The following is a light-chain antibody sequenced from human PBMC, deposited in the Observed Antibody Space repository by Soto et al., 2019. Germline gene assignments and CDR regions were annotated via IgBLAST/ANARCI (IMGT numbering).Light chain of an antibody. Sequence: EFVLTQSPGTLSLSPGERATLSCRASQTVRNNYLAWYQQKPGQAPRLLIYDASSRATGIPDRFSGSGSGTNFTLTISSLEPEDFAVYYCQQRRSWQVTFGQGTRLEI. CDR1: QTVRNNY. CDR2: DAS. J-gene: IGKJ5*01. V-gene: IGKV3D-20*02. CDR3: QQRRSWQVT.